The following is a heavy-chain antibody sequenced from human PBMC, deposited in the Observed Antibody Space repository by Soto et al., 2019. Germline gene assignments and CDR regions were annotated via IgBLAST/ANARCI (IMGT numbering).Heavy chain of an antibody. CDR1: GGSLTGYY. CDR2: INHGGGT. CDR3: ARVIGDAYSHGTGRDL. J-gene: IGHJ4*02. V-gene: IGHV4-34*01. D-gene: IGHD5-18*01. Sequence: VHLQQWGGRLLKPSETLSLTCAVSGGSLTGYYWSWIRQTPGKGLQWIGEINHGGGTGYNPSLTRGATMSVKTTRNXFSRKLTSVTAADTGVYYCARVIGDAYSHGTGRDLWGPGSLVSVSA.